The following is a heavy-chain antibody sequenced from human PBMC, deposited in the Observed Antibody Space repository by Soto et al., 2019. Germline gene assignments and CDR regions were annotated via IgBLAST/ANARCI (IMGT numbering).Heavy chain of an antibody. CDR3: ARDGLFYYYGMDV. V-gene: IGHV3-30-3*01. CDR1: GFTFSSYA. CDR2: ISYDGSNK. Sequence: QVQLVESGGGVVQPGRSLRLSCAASGFTFSSYAMHWVRQAPGKGLEWVAVISYDGSNKYYADSVKGRFTISRDNSKNTLYLQMNSLRAEDTAVYYCARDGLFYYYGMDVWGQGTTVTVSS. D-gene: IGHD2-21*02. J-gene: IGHJ6*02.